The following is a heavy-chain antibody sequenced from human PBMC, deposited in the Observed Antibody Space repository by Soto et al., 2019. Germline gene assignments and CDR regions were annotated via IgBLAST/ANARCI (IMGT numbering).Heavy chain of an antibody. CDR3: ARDGDYNWFDP. D-gene: IGHD3-3*01. V-gene: IGHV3-74*01. J-gene: IGHJ5*02. Sequence: GGSLRLSCADSGFTFSSYWMHWVRQAPGKGLVWVSHINGDGSSTSYADSVKGRFTISGDNAKNTLYLQLNSLRAEDTAVYFCARDGDYNWFDPWGQGTLVTVSS. CDR2: INGDGSST. CDR1: GFTFSSYW.